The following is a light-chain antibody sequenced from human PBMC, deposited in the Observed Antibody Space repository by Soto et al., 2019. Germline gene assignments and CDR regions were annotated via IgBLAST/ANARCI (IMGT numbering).Light chain of an antibody. J-gene: IGLJ1*01. CDR3: QTWGTGIHYV. V-gene: IGLV4-69*01. Sequence: QPVLTQSPSASASLGASVKLTCTLSSGHSSYAIAWHQQQPEKGPRYLMKLNSDGSHSKGDGIPDRFSGSSSGAERYLTISGLQSEDKADYYCQTWGTGIHYVFGTGTKVTVL. CDR1: SGHSSYA. CDR2: LNSDGSH.